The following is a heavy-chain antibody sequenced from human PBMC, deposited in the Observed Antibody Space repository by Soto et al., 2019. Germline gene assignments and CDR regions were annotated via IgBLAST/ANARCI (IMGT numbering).Heavy chain of an antibody. D-gene: IGHD1-1*01. Sequence: PGGSLRLSCAASGFTFSSYGMHWVRQAPGKGLERVAVISYDGSNKYYADSVKGRFTISRDNSKNTLYLQMNSLRAEDTAVYYCAKGPSTTGTRSITFDCYSWDQGTMVTVAS. V-gene: IGHV3-30*18. J-gene: IGHJ3*02. CDR2: ISYDGSNK. CDR1: GFTFSSYG. CDR3: AKGPSTTGTRSITFDCYS.